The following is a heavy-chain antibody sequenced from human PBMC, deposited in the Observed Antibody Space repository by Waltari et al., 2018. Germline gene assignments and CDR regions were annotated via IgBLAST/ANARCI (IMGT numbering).Heavy chain of an antibody. Sequence: QVQLVQSGAEVKKPGASVKVSCKASGYTFTSYDINWVRQATGQGLEWMGWMNPNSGNTGYAKKCQGRVTITRNTSISTAYMELSSLRSEDTAVYYCAREVAVAGGWFDPWGQGTLVTVSS. CDR3: AREVAVAGGWFDP. J-gene: IGHJ5*02. CDR1: GYTFTSYD. CDR2: MNPNSGNT. V-gene: IGHV1-8*03. D-gene: IGHD6-19*01.